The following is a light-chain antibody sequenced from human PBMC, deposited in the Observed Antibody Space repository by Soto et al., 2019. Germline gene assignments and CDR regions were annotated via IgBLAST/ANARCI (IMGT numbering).Light chain of an antibody. CDR2: GNR. CDR1: NSNLGAGYD. CDR3: QAYDYSLTAFV. J-gene: IGLJ3*02. Sequence: QLVLTQPPSVSGAPGQRVTISCTGNNSNLGAGYDVHWYQQLPGAAPKLVVFGNRNRPSGVPERFSGSKSGTSASLAITGLQAEDEADYYCQAYDYSLTAFVFGGGTKITVL. V-gene: IGLV1-40*01.